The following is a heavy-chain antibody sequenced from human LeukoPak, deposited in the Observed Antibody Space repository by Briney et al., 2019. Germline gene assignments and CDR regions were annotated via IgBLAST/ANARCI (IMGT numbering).Heavy chain of an antibody. V-gene: IGHV3-23*01. J-gene: IGHJ6*03. CDR1: GFTFSSYA. D-gene: IGHD6-6*01. CDR2: ISGSGGST. Sequence: GGSLRLSCAASGFTFSSYAMSWVRQAPGKGLEWVSAISGSGGSTYYADSVKGRFTISRDNSKNTLYLQMNSLRAEDTAVYYCAKNVRPPLDRENYMDVWGKGTTVTVSS. CDR3: AKNVRPPLDRENYMDV.